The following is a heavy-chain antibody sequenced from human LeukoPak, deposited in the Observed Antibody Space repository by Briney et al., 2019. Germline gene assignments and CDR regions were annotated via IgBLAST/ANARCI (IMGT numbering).Heavy chain of an antibody. CDR2: INPNSGGT. Sequence: ASVKVSCKASGYTFTGYYVHWVRQAPGQGLEWMGWINPNSGGTNYAQKFQGRVTMTRDTSISTAYMELSRLRSDDTAVYYCAREKYQLLSELDYWGQGTLVTVSS. CDR1: GYTFTGYY. J-gene: IGHJ4*02. D-gene: IGHD2-2*01. CDR3: AREKYQLLSELDY. V-gene: IGHV1-2*02.